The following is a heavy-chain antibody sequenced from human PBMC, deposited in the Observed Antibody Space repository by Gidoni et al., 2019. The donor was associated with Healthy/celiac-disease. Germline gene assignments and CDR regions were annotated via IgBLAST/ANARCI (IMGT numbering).Heavy chain of an antibody. CDR3: AREDCSSTSCYSYAFDI. CDR2: ISSSSSYI. V-gene: IGHV3-21*01. D-gene: IGHD2-2*02. Sequence: EVQLVEYGGGLVKPGGSLRLSCAASGLTFSSYSMNWVRQAPGKGLEWVSSISSSSSYIYYADSVKGRFTISRDNAKNSLYLQMNSLRAEDTAVYYCAREDCSSTSCYSYAFDIWGQGTMVTVSS. CDR1: GLTFSSYS. J-gene: IGHJ3*02.